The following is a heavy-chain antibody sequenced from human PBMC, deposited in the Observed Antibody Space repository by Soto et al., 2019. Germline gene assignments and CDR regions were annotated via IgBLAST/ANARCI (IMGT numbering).Heavy chain of an antibody. CDR1: GFTFNSYG. CDR2: IWYDGSNK. CDR3: ARDRLRYYCIGGSCFSGPRYGMDV. V-gene: IGHV3-33*01. Sequence: GSLRLSCAASGFTFNSYGMHWVRQAPGKGLEWVAIIWYDGSNKYHADSVKGRFTISRDNSKNTLYLQMNSLRAEDTAVYYCARDRLRYYCIGGSCFSGPRYGMDVWGQGTTVTVSS. D-gene: IGHD2-15*01. J-gene: IGHJ6*02.